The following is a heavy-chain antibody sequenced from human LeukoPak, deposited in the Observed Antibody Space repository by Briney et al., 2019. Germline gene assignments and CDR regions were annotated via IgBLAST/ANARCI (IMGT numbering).Heavy chain of an antibody. V-gene: IGHV3-23*01. CDR3: VKRLTQVVEGVFDY. Sequence: GGSLRLSCGASGFTFSSYAMSWVRQAPGKGLEWVSAISGSGGSTYYADSVKGRFTISRDNSKNTLYLQMNSLRAEDTAVYYCVKRLTQVVEGVFDYWGQGTLVTVSS. J-gene: IGHJ4*02. CDR1: GFTFSSYA. CDR2: ISGSGGST. D-gene: IGHD2-15*01.